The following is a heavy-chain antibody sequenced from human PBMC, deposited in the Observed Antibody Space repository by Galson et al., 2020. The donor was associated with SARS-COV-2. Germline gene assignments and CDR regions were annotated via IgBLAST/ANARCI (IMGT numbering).Heavy chain of an antibody. Sequence: SVKVSCKASGGTFSSYAISWVRQAPGQGLEWMGGIIPIFGTANYAQKFQGRVTITADESTSTAYMELSSLRSEDTAVYYCANPRTYGGSLYGMDVWGQGTTATVSS. V-gene: IGHV1-69*13. CDR3: ANPRTYGGSLYGMDV. D-gene: IGHD4-17*01. CDR1: GGTFSSYA. J-gene: IGHJ6*02. CDR2: IIPIFGTA.